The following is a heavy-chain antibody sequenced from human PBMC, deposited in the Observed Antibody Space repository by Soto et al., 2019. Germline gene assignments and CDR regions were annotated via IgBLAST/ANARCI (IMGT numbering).Heavy chain of an antibody. D-gene: IGHD4-17*01. J-gene: IGHJ6*03. CDR3: ARAIGYMTTVTTHYMDV. CDR1: GFSFSGYY. Sequence: GRFLRLSCAASGFSFSGYYMNWIRQAPGKGLEWVSYISSSGSTIYYADSVKGRFTISRDNAKNSLYLQMNSLRAEDTAVYYCARAIGYMTTVTTHYMDVWGKGTTVTVSS. V-gene: IGHV3-11*01. CDR2: ISSSGSTI.